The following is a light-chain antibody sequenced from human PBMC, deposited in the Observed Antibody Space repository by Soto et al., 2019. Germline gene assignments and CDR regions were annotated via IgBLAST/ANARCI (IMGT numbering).Light chain of an antibody. Sequence: EVVLTQSPGTLSLSPGERATLSCRASQSVSNNYLAWYQQKPGQSPKLLIFGSSDRATGIPDRFSGSGSGTDFTLTISSLESEDFAVYYCQQYGSSPPYTFGQRTNLEFK. CDR2: GSS. CDR3: QQYGSSPPYT. V-gene: IGKV3-20*01. J-gene: IGKJ2*01. CDR1: QSVSNNY.